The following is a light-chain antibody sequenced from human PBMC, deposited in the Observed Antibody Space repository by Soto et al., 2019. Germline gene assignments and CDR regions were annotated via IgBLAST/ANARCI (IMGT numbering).Light chain of an antibody. CDR2: GAS. V-gene: IGKV1-6*01. CDR1: QGSGNA. CDR3: LQDINYPWT. Sequence: AIQMTPGASLLSASVGGRVTIPCRASQGSGNALGWYQQKPGKPPKVLIYGASNLQSGVPPRFSGSGSGTDFTLAISSLQPEDSATYYCLQDINYPWTFGQGTKVDIK. J-gene: IGKJ1*01.